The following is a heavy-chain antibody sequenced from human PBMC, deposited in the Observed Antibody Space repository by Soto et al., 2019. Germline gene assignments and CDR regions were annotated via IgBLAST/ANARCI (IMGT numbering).Heavy chain of an antibody. CDR1: GYTFTSYG. D-gene: IGHD2-2*01. CDR3: ASFPSTDIVVVPAAMRGFDP. Sequence: ASVKVSCKASGYTFTSYGISWVRHSPGQGLEWMGWISAYNGNTNYAQKLQGRVTMTTDTSTSTAYMELRSLRSDDTAVYYCASFPSTDIVVVPAAMRGFDPWGQGSLVTVSS. J-gene: IGHJ5*02. V-gene: IGHV1-18*01. CDR2: ISAYNGNT.